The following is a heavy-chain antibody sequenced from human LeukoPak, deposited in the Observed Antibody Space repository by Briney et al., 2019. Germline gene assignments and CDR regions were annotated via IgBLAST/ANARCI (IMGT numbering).Heavy chain of an antibody. CDR1: GFTFDDYA. CDR3: AKDMSGIAVAGHTTYYYYGMDV. D-gene: IGHD6-19*01. J-gene: IGHJ6*02. Sequence: PGRSLRLSCAASGFTFDDYAMHWVRQAPGKGLEWVSGISWNSGSIGYADSVKGRFTISRDNAKNSLYLQMNSLRAEDTALYYCAKDMSGIAVAGHTTYYYYGMDVWGQGTTVTVSS. V-gene: IGHV3-9*01. CDR2: ISWNSGSI.